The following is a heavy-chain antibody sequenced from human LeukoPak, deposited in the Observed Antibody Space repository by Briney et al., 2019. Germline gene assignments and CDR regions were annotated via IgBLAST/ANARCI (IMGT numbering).Heavy chain of an antibody. CDR2: IYYSGRV. Sequence: SETLTLTCTVSGGSVSSYDWSWIRQPPGKGLEWMGDIYYSGRVNYNPSLTSRVTISVATSKNQFSLKLSSVTAADTAVYYCARDSAVSGYYYYGMDVWGQGTTVTVSS. V-gene: IGHV4-59*02. CDR3: ARDSAVSGYYYYGMDV. J-gene: IGHJ6*02. D-gene: IGHD6-19*01. CDR1: GGSVSSYD.